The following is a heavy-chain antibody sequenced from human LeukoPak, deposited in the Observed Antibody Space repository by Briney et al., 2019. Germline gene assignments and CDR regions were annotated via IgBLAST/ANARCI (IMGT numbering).Heavy chain of an antibody. CDR1: GFTVSSDY. CDR2: ISRASESI. D-gene: IGHD4-23*01. CDR3: ARGARWAYYFDY. Sequence: GGSLRLSCAASGFTVSSDYMSWVRQAPGKGPEWVSIISRASESIFYADSVKGRFTISRDNANNSVFLQMNNLRAEDSAIYYCARGARWAYYFDYWGQGSLVTVSS. V-gene: IGHV3-21*04. J-gene: IGHJ4*02.